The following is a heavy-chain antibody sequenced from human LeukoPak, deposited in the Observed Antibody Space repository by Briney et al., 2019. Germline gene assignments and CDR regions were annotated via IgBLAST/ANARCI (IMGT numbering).Heavy chain of an antibody. CDR2: IRYDGSNK. D-gene: IGHD2-15*01. CDR1: GFTFSSYG. CDR3: ARGYCSGGSCYSFDY. Sequence: GGSLRLSCAASGFTFSSYGMHWVRQAPGKGLEWVAFIRYDGSNKYYADSVMGRFTIPRDNSKNTLYLQMNSLRAEDTAVYYCARGYCSGGSCYSFDYWGQGTLVTVSS. V-gene: IGHV3-30*02. J-gene: IGHJ4*02.